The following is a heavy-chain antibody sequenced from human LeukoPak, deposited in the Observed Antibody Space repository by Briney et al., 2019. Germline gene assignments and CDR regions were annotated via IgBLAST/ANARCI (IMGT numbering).Heavy chain of an antibody. CDR1: VYTFTVYY. Sequence: GASVKVSRKPSVYTFTVYYIHWVRQAPGQGLGWMGWINPNSGGTNYAQKFQGRVTMTRDTSISTAYMELSRLRSDDTAVYYCAREGGRPARFDYWGQGTLVTVSS. D-gene: IGHD3-16*01. CDR3: AREGGRPARFDY. J-gene: IGHJ4*02. V-gene: IGHV1-2*02. CDR2: INPNSGGT.